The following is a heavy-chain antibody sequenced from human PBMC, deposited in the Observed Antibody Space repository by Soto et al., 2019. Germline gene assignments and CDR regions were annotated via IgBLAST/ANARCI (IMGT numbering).Heavy chain of an antibody. J-gene: IGHJ4*02. Sequence: QVQLVESGGGVVQPGRSLRLSCAASGFTFSNYAMHWVRQAPGKGLEWLAIISYDGDNEYYADSVRGRFTISRDNSKNTLDLQPNTLRHEDTAVYYCAKDGGPVYCNSPGCSAKHFDYWGQGTLVTVSS. D-gene: IGHD2-2*01. CDR3: AKDGGPVYCNSPGCSAKHFDY. CDR1: GFTFSNYA. CDR2: ISYDGDNE. V-gene: IGHV3-30*18.